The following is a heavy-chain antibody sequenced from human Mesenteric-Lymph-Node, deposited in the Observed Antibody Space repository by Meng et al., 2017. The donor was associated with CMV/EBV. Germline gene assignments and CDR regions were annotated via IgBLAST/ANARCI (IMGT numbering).Heavy chain of an antibody. Sequence: SGYPFSDYDLPWVRQAPGKGLEWVSSIGTAGDTYFPDSVKGRFTISRENAKNSLSLQMNSLRAGDTAVYYCARGLRAYCNFTSCPFDYWGQGTLVTVSS. CDR3: ARGLRAYCNFTSCPFDY. CDR2: IGTAGDT. D-gene: IGHD2-2*01. J-gene: IGHJ4*02. CDR1: GYPFSDYD. V-gene: IGHV3-13*01.